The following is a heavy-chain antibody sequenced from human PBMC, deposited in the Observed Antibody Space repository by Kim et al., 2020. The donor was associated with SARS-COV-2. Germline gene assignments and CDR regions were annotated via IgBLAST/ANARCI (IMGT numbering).Heavy chain of an antibody. V-gene: IGHV3-30*01. CDR3: ATQGSITGTTLDY. Sequence: DYAESGKGRFTISRDNSKNTLYLQMNSLRAEDTAVYYCATQGSITGTTLDYWGQGTLVTVSS. D-gene: IGHD1-20*01. J-gene: IGHJ4*02.